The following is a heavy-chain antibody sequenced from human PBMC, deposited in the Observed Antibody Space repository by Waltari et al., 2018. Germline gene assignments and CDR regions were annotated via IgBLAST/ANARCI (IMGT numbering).Heavy chain of an antibody. CDR2: IKQDGSEK. CDR1: GFIFSNYW. V-gene: IGHV3-7*03. D-gene: IGHD1-1*01. CDR3: ARDTTGGLGHFDY. J-gene: IGHJ4*02. Sequence: DVQLVESGGGLVQPGGSLRLSCAASGFIFSNYWMSWVRQAPGKGLEWVANIKQDGSEKYYVDSVKGRFTISRDNAKNSLYLQMNSLRAEDTAVYFCARDTTGGLGHFDYWGQG.